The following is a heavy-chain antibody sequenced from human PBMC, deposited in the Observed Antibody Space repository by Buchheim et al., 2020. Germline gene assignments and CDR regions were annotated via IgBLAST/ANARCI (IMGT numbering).Heavy chain of an antibody. D-gene: IGHD6-6*01. Sequence: QVQLVESGGGVVQPGRSLRLSCAASGFTFSSYGMHWVRQAPGKGLEWVAVIWYDGSNKYYADSVKGRFTISRDNSKNTLYLQMNSLRAEDTAVYYCARVDVSSPYYCYYGMDVWGQGTT. CDR1: GFTFSSYG. V-gene: IGHV3-33*01. CDR2: IWYDGSNK. J-gene: IGHJ6*02. CDR3: ARVDVSSPYYCYYGMDV.